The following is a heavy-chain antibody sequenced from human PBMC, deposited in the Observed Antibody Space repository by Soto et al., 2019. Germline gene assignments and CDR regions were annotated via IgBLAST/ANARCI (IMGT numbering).Heavy chain of an antibody. CDR1: GGTFSTPG. V-gene: IGHV1-69*13. CDR3: AKDNPTVTTSYSYRYYCIGV. J-gene: IGHJ6*04. CDR2: IIPIFGTS. Sequence: SVKVSCKASGGTFSTPGINWVRQAPGQGLEWMGGIIPIFGTSSYAQKFQGRVTISADESSSAAYMELSSLRSEDTAVYYCAKDNPTVTTSYSYRYYCIGVCGKRPTLTAS. D-gene: IGHD4-4*01.